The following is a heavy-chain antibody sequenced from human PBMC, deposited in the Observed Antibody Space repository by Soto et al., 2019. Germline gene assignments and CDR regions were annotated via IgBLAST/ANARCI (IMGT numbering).Heavy chain of an antibody. CDR3: AKDRDGYNPWFDP. J-gene: IGHJ5*02. Sequence: ASVKVSCKASGYSFSGYYINWVRQAPGQGPEWMGWINPNSGDTKYAQKFRGRVTMTTDTSINTAYMELSRLRSDDTAVYYCAKDRDGYNPWFDPWGQGTLVTAPQ. D-gene: IGHD5-12*01. CDR2: INPNSGDT. V-gene: IGHV1-2*02. CDR1: GYSFSGYY.